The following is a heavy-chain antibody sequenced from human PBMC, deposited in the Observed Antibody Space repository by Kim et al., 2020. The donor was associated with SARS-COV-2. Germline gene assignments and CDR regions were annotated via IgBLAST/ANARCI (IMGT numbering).Heavy chain of an antibody. V-gene: IGHV4-59*13. Sequence: SETLSLTCTVSGSSISSYYWSWIRQPPGKGLEWIGYIYYSGSTNYNPSLKSRVTISVDTSKNQFSLKLSSVTAADTAVDYCARGTIAASWFDPWGQGTL. CDR2: IYYSGST. D-gene: IGHD6-25*01. CDR3: ARGTIAASWFDP. CDR1: GSSISSYY. J-gene: IGHJ5*02.